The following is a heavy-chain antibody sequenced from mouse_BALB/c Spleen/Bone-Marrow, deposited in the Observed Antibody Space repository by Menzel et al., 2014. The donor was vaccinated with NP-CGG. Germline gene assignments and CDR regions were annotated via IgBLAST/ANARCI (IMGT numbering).Heavy chain of an antibody. V-gene: IGHV1-14*01. CDR2: INPYNDGT. CDR1: GYTFTSYV. D-gene: IGHD2-14*01. Sequence: EVKLMESGPELVKPGASVKMSCKASGYTFTSYVMHWVKQKPGQGLEWIGYINPYNDGTKYNEKFKGKATLTSDKSSSTAYMELNSLTSEDSAVYYCARSGRYGDFAYWGQGTLVTGSA. CDR3: ARSGRYGDFAY. J-gene: IGHJ3*01.